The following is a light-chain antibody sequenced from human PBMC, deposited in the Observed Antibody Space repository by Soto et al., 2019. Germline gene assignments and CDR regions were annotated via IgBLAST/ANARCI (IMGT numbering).Light chain of an antibody. CDR2: DVS. CDR3: SSYTSSTTSS. V-gene: IGLV2-14*03. CDR1: SSDVGGYNY. Sequence: QSVLTQPASVSGSPGQSITISCTGTSSDVGGYNYVSWYQQHPGKAPKLMIYDVSNRPSGVSNRFSGSKSGNTASLTISGLQAEDEADYYRSSYTSSTTSSFGTGTKLTVL. J-gene: IGLJ1*01.